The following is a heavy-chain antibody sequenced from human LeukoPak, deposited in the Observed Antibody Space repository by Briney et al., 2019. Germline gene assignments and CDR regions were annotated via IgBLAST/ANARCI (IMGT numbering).Heavy chain of an antibody. CDR1: GVTFSTYG. J-gene: IGHJ4*02. Sequence: GGSLRLSCAASGVTFSTYGMHWVRQAPGKGLECVAFIRFDGSNKNYADSVRGRLTISRDNSKNTLYLQMNSLRAEDTALYYCAKDRSKSYPGGLFDYWGQGTLVTVSS. CDR2: IRFDGSNK. D-gene: IGHD1-26*01. CDR3: AKDRSKSYPGGLFDY. V-gene: IGHV3-30*02.